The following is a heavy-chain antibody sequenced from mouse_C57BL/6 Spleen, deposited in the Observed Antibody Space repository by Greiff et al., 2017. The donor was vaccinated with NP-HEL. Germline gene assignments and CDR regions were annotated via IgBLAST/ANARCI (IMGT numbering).Heavy chain of an antibody. CDR3: ARVYLYAMDY. J-gene: IGHJ4*01. CDR1: GYTFTSYT. D-gene: IGHD5-5*01. V-gene: IGHV1-4*01. Sequence: QVQLKQSGAELARPGASGKMSCKASGYTFTSYTMHGVKQRPGQGLEWIGYINPSSGYTKYNQKFKDKARLTADKSSSTAYMQLSSLTSEDSAVNYCARVYLYAMDYWGEGTSGTVTS. CDR2: INPSSGYT.